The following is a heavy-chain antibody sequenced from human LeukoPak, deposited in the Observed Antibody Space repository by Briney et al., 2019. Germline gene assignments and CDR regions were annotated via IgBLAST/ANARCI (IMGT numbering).Heavy chain of an antibody. D-gene: IGHD6-13*01. J-gene: IGHJ6*02. V-gene: IGHV3-30*04. CDR2: ISYDGSNK. CDR1: GFTFSSYA. CDR3: AREGRSSWYDYYYYGMDV. Sequence: PGRSLRLSCAASGFTFSSYAMHWVRQAPGKGLEWVAVISYDGSNKYYADSVKGRFTISRDNSKNTLYLQMNGLRAEDTAVYYCAREGRSSWYDYYYYGMDVWGQGTTVTVSS.